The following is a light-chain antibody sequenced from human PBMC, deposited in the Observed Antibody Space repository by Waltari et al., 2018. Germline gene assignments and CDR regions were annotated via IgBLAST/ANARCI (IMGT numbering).Light chain of an antibody. CDR1: QSVGGA. CDR3: QHRHNWPLT. Sequence: EIVLTQSPATLSLSPGERATLSCRASQSVGGALAWYQQRPGQAPRLLIYDASDRATGIPARFIGRGFGTDFTLTISSLESEDFAVYYCQHRHNWPLTFGGGTKVEIK. J-gene: IGKJ4*01. CDR2: DAS. V-gene: IGKV3-11*01.